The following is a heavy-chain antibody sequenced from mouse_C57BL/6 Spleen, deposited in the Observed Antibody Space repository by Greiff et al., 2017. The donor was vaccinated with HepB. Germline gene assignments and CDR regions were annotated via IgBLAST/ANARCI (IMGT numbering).Heavy chain of an antibody. Sequence: VKLMESGPGLVQPSQSLSITCTVSGFSLTSYGVHWVRQSPGKGLEWLGVIWSGGSTDYNAAFISRLSISKDNSKSQVFFKMNSLQADDTAIYYCASHYGSSHYYAMDYWGQGTSVTVSS. D-gene: IGHD1-1*01. J-gene: IGHJ4*01. CDR3: ASHYGSSHYYAMDY. CDR2: IWSGGST. V-gene: IGHV2-2*01. CDR1: GFSLTSYG.